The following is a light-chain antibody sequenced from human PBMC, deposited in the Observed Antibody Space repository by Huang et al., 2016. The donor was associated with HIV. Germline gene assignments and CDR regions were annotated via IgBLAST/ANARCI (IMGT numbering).Light chain of an antibody. Sequence: DIQMTQSPSTLSASVGDSVTITCRASQSIGSWLAWYQQTPGTAPKLLINAASRVESGVPSRFSGSGSGTEFTLTITSLQPDDFATYYCQEYNGLFGQGTKVEIK. CDR2: AAS. CDR3: QEYNGL. CDR1: QSIGSW. V-gene: IGKV1-5*03. J-gene: IGKJ2*01.